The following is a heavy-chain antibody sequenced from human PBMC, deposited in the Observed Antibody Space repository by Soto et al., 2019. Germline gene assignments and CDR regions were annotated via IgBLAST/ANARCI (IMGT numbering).Heavy chain of an antibody. Sequence: GGSLRLSCAASGFTFDDYAMHWVRQAPGKGLEWVSGISWNSGSIGYADSVKGRFTISRDNAKNSLYLQMNSLRAEDTALYYCAKGQLAYYYYYGMDVWGQGTTVTVSS. J-gene: IGHJ6*02. CDR3: AKGQLAYYYYYGMDV. V-gene: IGHV3-9*01. D-gene: IGHD6-13*01. CDR1: GFTFDDYA. CDR2: ISWNSGSI.